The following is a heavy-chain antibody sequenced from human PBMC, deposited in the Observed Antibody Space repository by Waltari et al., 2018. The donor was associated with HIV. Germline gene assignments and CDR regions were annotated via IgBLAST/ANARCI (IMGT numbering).Heavy chain of an antibody. D-gene: IGHD3-9*01. V-gene: IGHV4-39*01. CDR1: GASMRSKTYY. CDR3: ARQHAYTSDWFSQASFFNY. Sequence: LQLKESGPGLVKPSDTLSLTCAVSGASMRSKTYYWAWIRQSPGERLGWIATIYYTCAAYFVPALKKRTSISVDASKNRRSLSLDSVTAADTAIYYCARQHAYTSDWFSQASFFNYWGPGTLVTVSS. J-gene: IGHJ1*01. CDR2: IYYTCAA.